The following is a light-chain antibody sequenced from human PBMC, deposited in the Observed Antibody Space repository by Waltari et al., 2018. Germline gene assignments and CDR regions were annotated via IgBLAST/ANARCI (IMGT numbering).Light chain of an antibody. CDR1: QSVSSN. CDR2: GAS. J-gene: IGKJ5*01. V-gene: IGKV3-15*01. CDR3: QQYNNWPIT. Sequence: EIVMTQSPATLSVSPGERATLSCRASQSVSSNLAWYQQKPGQAPRLLIYGASSRATCIPAMFSGSGSGTEFTLTISSLQTEDFAVYYCQQYNNWPITFGQGTRLEIK.